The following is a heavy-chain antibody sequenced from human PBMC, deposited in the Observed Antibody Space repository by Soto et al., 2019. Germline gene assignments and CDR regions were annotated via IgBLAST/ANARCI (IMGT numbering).Heavy chain of an antibody. V-gene: IGHV4-30-2*06. CDR2: TYQSGSA. CDR1: GGSITSGCYS. CDR3: DREYYGMDV. Sequence: SETLSLTCTVSGGSITSGCYSWTWIRQSPGKGLEWIGYTYQSGSAYYNPSLKSRVTISVDRSKNQFSLNLTSVTAADTAVYYSDREYYGMDVGGHGTKVTVYS. J-gene: IGHJ6*02.